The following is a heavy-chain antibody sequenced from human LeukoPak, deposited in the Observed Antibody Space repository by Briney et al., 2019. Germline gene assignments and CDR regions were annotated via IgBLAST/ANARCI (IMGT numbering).Heavy chain of an antibody. D-gene: IGHD6-6*01. Sequence: ASVKVSCKASGYTFTGYYMHWVRQAPGQGLEWMGWINSNSGGTNYAQKFQGRVTMTSDTSISTAYMELRSLRSDDTAVYYCARGGSSSSIEGYWGQGTLVTVSS. CDR3: ARGGSSSSIEGY. V-gene: IGHV1-2*02. CDR1: GYTFTGYY. CDR2: INSNSGGT. J-gene: IGHJ4*02.